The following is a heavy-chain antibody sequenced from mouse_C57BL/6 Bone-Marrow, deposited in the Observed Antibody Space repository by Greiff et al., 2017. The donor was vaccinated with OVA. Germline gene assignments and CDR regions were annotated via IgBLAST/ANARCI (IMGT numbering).Heavy chain of an antibody. CDR2: INPGSGGT. CDR3: ARTGGYYKDFDY. CDR1: GYAFTNYL. D-gene: IGHD2-3*01. V-gene: IGHV1-54*01. J-gene: IGHJ2*01. Sequence: QVQLQQSGAELVRPGTSVKVSCKASGYAFTNYLIEWVKQRPGQGLEWIGVINPGSGGTNYNEKFKGKATLTADKSSSTAYMQLSSLTSEDSAVYFCARTGGYYKDFDYWGQGTTLTVSS.